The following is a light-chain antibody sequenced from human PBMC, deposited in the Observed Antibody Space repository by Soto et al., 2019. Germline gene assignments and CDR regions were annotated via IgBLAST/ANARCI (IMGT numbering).Light chain of an antibody. CDR2: SDD. CDR1: NSNIGRYS. J-gene: IGLJ3*02. V-gene: IGLV1-44*01. CDR3: AAWDDNLNGPL. Sequence: QSALTQPPSLSGTPGQRVTISCSGSNSNIGRYSVNWYQHFPGTAPKILIYSDDERPSGVPDRFSASKSGTSASLAISWLQSEDEAEYYCAAWDDNLNGPLFGGGTKLTVL.